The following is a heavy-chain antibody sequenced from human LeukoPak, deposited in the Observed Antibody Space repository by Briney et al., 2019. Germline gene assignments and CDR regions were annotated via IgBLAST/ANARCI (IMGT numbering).Heavy chain of an antibody. Sequence: SETLSLTCNVSGGSIRGYYWSWIRQPPGKGLEWIGYIYSSGSTNYNPSLKSRVTMSVDTSKNQFSLKVSSVTAADTAVYYCATLNYYDSSGYYYSDWYFDLWGRGTLVTVSS. CDR3: ATLNYYDSSGYYYSDWYFDL. CDR2: IYSSGST. J-gene: IGHJ2*01. V-gene: IGHV4-59*01. D-gene: IGHD3-22*01. CDR1: GGSIRGYY.